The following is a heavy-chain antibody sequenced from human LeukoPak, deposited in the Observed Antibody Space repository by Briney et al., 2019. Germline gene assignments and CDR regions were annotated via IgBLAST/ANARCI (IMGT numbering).Heavy chain of an antibody. Sequence: GASVKVSCKASGYTFTGYYMHWVRQAPGQGLEWMGWINPNSGGTNYAQKFQGRVTMTRDTSISTAYMELSRLRSDDTAVYYCARDLRPSSGYYLYFQHWGQGTLVTVSS. D-gene: IGHD3-22*01. CDR1: GYTFTGYY. J-gene: IGHJ1*01. CDR2: INPNSGGT. CDR3: ARDLRPSSGYYLYFQH. V-gene: IGHV1-2*02.